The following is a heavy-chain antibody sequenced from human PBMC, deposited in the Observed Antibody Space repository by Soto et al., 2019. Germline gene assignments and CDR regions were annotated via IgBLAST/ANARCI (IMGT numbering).Heavy chain of an antibody. D-gene: IGHD6-13*01. Sequence: GESLKISCKGSGYSFTSYWIGWVRQMPGKGLECMGIIYPGDSDTRYSPSFQGQVTISADKSISTAYLQWSSLKASDTAMYYCARTAAAGKYYYGMDVWGQRTTVTVSS. CDR3: ARTAAAGKYYYGMDV. CDR2: IYPGDSDT. CDR1: GYSFTSYW. V-gene: IGHV5-51*01. J-gene: IGHJ6*02.